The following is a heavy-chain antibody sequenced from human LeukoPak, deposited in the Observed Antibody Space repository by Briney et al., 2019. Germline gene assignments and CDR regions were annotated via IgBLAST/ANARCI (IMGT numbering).Heavy chain of an antibody. J-gene: IGHJ4*02. V-gene: IGHV1-2*02. CDR2: INPNSGGT. D-gene: IGHD5-18*01. Sequence: ASVKVSCKASGYTFTGYYMHWVRQAPGQGLEWMGWINPNSGGTDYAQKFQGRITMTRDTSISTAYVELSRLRSDDTAVYHCASSAGGYSYGFPFDFWGQGTLVTVSS. CDR1: GYTFTGYY. CDR3: ASSAGGYSYGFPFDF.